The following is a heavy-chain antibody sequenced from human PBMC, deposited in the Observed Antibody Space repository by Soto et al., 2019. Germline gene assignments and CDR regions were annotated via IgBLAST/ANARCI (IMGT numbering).Heavy chain of an antibody. D-gene: IGHD4-17*01. Sequence: PSETLSLTCTVSGGSISSGGYYWGWIRQHPGKGLEWIGYIYYSGSTYYNPSLKSRVTISVDTSKNQFSLRLSSVTAADTAVYYCARVHDYGEGVFDPWGQGTLVTVSS. CDR1: GGSISSGGYY. CDR2: IYYSGST. V-gene: IGHV4-31*03. CDR3: ARVHDYGEGVFDP. J-gene: IGHJ5*02.